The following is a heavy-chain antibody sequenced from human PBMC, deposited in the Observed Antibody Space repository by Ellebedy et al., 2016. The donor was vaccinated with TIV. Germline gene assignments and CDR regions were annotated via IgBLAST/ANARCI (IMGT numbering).Heavy chain of an antibody. CDR1: GFTFSNYW. D-gene: IGHD6-19*01. CDR3: ARDQWLGRAYYFDS. CDR2: INQDGSER. J-gene: IGHJ4*02. V-gene: IGHV3-7*01. Sequence: GGSLRLSCAASGFTFSNYWMTWVRQAPGKGLEWVANINQDGSERHYVDSVKGRFAISRDNAKNSLYVQMNSLRDEDTAVYYCARDQWLGRAYYFDSWGQGTLVTVSS.